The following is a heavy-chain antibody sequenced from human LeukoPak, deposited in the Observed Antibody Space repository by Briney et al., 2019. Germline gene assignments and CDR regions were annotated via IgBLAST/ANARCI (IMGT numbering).Heavy chain of an antibody. CDR3: AKLVTGRPSGYMDV. Sequence: GGSLRLSCAASGFTFSNAWMSWVRQAPGKGLEWVSGISGNGGSTSYADSVKGRFTISRDNSKNTLYVQMNSLRAGDTAVYYRAKLVTGRPSGYMDVWGKGTTVTVSS. J-gene: IGHJ6*03. CDR2: ISGNGGST. D-gene: IGHD6-6*01. CDR1: GFTFSNAW. V-gene: IGHV3-23*01.